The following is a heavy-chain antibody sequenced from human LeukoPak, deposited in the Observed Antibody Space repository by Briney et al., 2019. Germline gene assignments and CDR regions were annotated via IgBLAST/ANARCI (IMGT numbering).Heavy chain of an antibody. Sequence: GASVKVSCKASGGTFSSYAISWVRQAPGQGLEWMGGIIPIFGTANYAQKFQGRVTITADKSTSTAYMELSSLRSEDTAVYYCARSYSSWSFDYWGQGTLVTVSS. CDR3: ARSYSSWSFDY. J-gene: IGHJ4*02. V-gene: IGHV1-69*06. CDR2: IIPIFGTA. D-gene: IGHD6-6*01. CDR1: GGTFSSYA.